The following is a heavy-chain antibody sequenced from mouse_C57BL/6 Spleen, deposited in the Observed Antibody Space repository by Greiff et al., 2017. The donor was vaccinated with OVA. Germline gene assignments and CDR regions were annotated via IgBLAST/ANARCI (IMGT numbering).Heavy chain of an antibody. CDR3: ARNPVLFDGYYVDY. D-gene: IGHD2-3*01. CDR1: GFPLTSYA. V-gene: IGHV2-9-1*01. J-gene: IGHJ2*01. Sequence: QVQLKESGPGLVAPSQSLSITCTVSGFPLTSYAISWVRQPPGKGLEWLGVIWPGGGTNYNSALKSSLSISKDNSKSQVFLKMNSLQTDDTARYYCARNPVLFDGYYVDYWGQGTTLTVSS. CDR2: IWPGGGT.